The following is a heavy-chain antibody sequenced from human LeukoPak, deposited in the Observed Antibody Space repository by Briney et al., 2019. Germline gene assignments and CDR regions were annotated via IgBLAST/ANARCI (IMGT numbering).Heavy chain of an antibody. V-gene: IGHV3-33*06. CDR2: IWYDGSNK. J-gene: IGHJ4*02. CDR3: AKDKVAGLVYFDY. D-gene: IGHD2-15*01. CDR1: GFTFSSYG. Sequence: GRSLRLSCAASGFTFSSYGMHWVRQAPGKGLEWVAVIWYDGSNKYYADSVKGRFTISRDNSKNTLYLQMNSLRAEDTAVYYCAKDKVAGLVYFDYWGQGTLVTVSS.